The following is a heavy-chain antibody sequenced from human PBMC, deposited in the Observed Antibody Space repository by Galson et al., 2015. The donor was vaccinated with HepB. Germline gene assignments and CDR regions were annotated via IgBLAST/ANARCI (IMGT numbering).Heavy chain of an antibody. D-gene: IGHD1-26*01. J-gene: IGHJ4*02. CDR1: GYTFISYG. CDR2: ISGYNDNR. CDR3: AGARYSNSPPEY. V-gene: IGHV1-18*04. Sequence: SVKVSCKASGYTFISYGISWVRQAPGQGLEWMGWISGYNDNRNYAQKFQGRITMTTDTSTSTTYMELRSLRPDDTAVYYCAGARYSNSPPEYWGQGTLVTVSS.